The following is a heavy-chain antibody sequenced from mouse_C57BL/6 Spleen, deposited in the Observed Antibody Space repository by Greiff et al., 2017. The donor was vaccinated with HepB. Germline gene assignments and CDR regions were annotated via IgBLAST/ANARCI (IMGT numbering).Heavy chain of an antibody. CDR1: GYTFTSYW. Sequence: QVHVKQPGAELVKPGASVKLSCKASGYTFTSYWMQWVKQRPGQGLEWIGEIDPSDSYTNYNQKFKGKATLTVDTSSSTAYMQLSSLTSEDSAVYYCARGHYGSSYGYFDVWGTGTTVTVSS. CDR2: IDPSDSYT. V-gene: IGHV1-50*01. J-gene: IGHJ1*03. D-gene: IGHD1-1*01. CDR3: ARGHYGSSYGYFDV.